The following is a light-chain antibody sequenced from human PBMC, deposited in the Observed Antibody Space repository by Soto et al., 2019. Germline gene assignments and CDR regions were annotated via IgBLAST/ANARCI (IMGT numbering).Light chain of an antibody. CDR3: QQYSSYST. CDR2: KAS. CDR1: QSISSW. Sequence: DIQMTQSPSTLSASVGDRVTITCRASQSISSWLAWYQQKPGKAPKLLIYKASSLESGVPSRFSGSGSGTEFTLTISSLKPDDFATYYCQQYSSYSTFGLGTKVEIK. V-gene: IGKV1-5*03. J-gene: IGKJ1*01.